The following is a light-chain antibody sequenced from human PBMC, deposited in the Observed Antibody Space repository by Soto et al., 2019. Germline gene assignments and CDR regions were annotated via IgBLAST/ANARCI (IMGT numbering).Light chain of an antibody. CDR2: EAS. J-gene: IGLJ1*01. CDR1: SSDVGSHKL. Sequence: SVLTQPASVSGSPGQSVTVSGALTSSDVGSHKLVSWYQQYPGKAPKLIIFEASKRPSGVSNRFSGSKSGSTASLTISGLQAEDEADYYCCSNAGGSTYVFGAGTKVTVL. V-gene: IGLV2-23*01. CDR3: CSNAGGSTYV.